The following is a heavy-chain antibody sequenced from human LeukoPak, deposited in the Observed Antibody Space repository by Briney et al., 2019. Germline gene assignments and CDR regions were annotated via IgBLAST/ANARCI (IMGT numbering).Heavy chain of an antibody. J-gene: IGHJ3*02. V-gene: IGHV4-30-4*08. Sequence: SQTLSLTCTVSGRSISSGDYYWSWIRQPPGKGLEWIGYIYYSGSTYYNPSLKSRVTISVDNSKNQFSLKLSSVTAADTAVYYCARETYYYGSGSYPNPDAFDIWGQGTMVTVSS. CDR2: IYYSGST. D-gene: IGHD3-10*01. CDR3: ARETYYYGSGSYPNPDAFDI. CDR1: GRSISSGDYY.